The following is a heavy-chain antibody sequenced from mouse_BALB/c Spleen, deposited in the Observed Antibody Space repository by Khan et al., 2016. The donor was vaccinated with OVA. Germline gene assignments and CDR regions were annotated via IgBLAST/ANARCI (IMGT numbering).Heavy chain of an antibody. CDR3: ARHPCYNYNIMDY. J-gene: IGHJ4*01. V-gene: IGHV2-6-1*01. D-gene: IGHD2-12*01. Sequence: QVQLKESGPGLAAPSQSLSITCTISGFSLTTYGVHWVRQPPGKGLEWLVVIWSDGTTNYNSALKSRLTITKDNSQSQVFLKMNSLQTDDTAIYFCARHPCYNYNIMDYWGQGTSVTVSS. CDR2: IWSDGTT. CDR1: GFSLTTYG.